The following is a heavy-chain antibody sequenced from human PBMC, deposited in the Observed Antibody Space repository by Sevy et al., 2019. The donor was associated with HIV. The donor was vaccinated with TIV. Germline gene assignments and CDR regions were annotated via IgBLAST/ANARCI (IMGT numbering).Heavy chain of an antibody. CDR2: IYHSGST. J-gene: IGHJ5*02. Sequence: SETLSLTCAVSGYSISSGYYWGWIRQPPGKGLEWIGSIYHSGSTYYNPSLKSRVTISVDTSKNQFSLKLSSVTAADTAVYSCARADPIVVVPAAKGGWFDPWGQGTLVTVSS. CDR1: GYSISSGYY. V-gene: IGHV4-38-2*01. CDR3: ARADPIVVVPAAKGGWFDP. D-gene: IGHD2-2*01.